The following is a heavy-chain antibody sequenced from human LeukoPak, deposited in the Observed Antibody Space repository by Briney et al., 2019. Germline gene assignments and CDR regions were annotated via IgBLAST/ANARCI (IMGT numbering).Heavy chain of an antibody. CDR1: GFTVSSNS. V-gene: IGHV3-30*18. Sequence: GGSLRLSCTVSGFTVSSNSMSWVRQAPGKGLEWVAVISYDGSDKYYADSVKGRFTISRDNSNNTLYLQMNSLRAEDTAVYYCAKSGYNRFDYWGQGTLVTVSS. D-gene: IGHD5-24*01. J-gene: IGHJ4*02. CDR2: ISYDGSDK. CDR3: AKSGYNRFDY.